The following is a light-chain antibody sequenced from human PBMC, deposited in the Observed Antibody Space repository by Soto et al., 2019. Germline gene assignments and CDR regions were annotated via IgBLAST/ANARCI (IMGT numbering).Light chain of an antibody. V-gene: IGKV1-33*01. CDR2: DAS. CDR3: QQYGSSPYT. CDR1: QDISNY. Sequence: DIQMTQSPSSLSASVGDRVTITCQASQDISNYLNWYQQKPGKAPKLLIYDASNLETGVPSRFSGSGSGTDFTFTISSLQPEDIATYYCQQYGSSPYTFGLGTKLEIK. J-gene: IGKJ2*01.